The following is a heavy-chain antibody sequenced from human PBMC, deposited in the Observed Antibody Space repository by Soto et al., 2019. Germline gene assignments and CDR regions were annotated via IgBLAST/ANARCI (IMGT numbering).Heavy chain of an antibody. CDR2: IYYSGST. D-gene: IGHD4-4*01. J-gene: IGHJ5*02. V-gene: IGHV4-30-4*01. Sequence: PSETLSLTCTVSGGSISSGDYYWSWIRQPPGKGLEWIGYIYYSGSTYYNPSLKSRVTISVDTSKNQFSLKLSSVTAADTAVYYCARDLSDYSLYKNWFDPWGQGTLVTVSS. CDR1: GGSISSGDYY. CDR3: ARDLSDYSLYKNWFDP.